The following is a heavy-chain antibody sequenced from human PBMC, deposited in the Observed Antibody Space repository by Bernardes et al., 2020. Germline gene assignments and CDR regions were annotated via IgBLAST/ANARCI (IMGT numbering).Heavy chain of an antibody. CDR3: ARHPSTYYDIWTGNQLNWFEP. Sequence: SETLSLTCTVSGGSISSSSYYWGWIRQPPGKGLEWIGSIYYSGSTYYNPSLKSRVTISVDTSKNQFSLKLRSVTAADTAVYYCARHPSTYYDIWTGNQLNWFEPWGQGTLVTVPS. V-gene: IGHV4-39*01. CDR1: GGSISSSSYY. J-gene: IGHJ5*02. CDR2: IYYSGST. D-gene: IGHD3-9*01.